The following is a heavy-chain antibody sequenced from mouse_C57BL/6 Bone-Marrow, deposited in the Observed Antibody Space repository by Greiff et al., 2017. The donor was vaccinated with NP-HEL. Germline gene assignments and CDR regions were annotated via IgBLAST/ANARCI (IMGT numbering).Heavy chain of an antibody. CDR3: ARVDGYPFAY. Sequence: EVMLVESEGGLVQPGSSMKLSCTASGFTFSDYYMAWVRQVPEKGLGWVANINYDGSSTYYLDSLKSRFIISRDNAKNILYLQMSSLKSEDTATYYCARVDGYPFAYWGQGTLVTVSA. J-gene: IGHJ3*01. V-gene: IGHV5-16*01. CDR2: INYDGSST. D-gene: IGHD2-3*01. CDR1: GFTFSDYY.